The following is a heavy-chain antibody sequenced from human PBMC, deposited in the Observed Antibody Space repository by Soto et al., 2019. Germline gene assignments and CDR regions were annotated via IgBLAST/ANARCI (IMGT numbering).Heavy chain of an antibody. J-gene: IGHJ4*02. V-gene: IGHV4-59*01. Sequence: SETLSLTCTFSGGSISSYFYIWVRQPPGKGLEWIGSVYYTGTTDYNPSLKSRVTISVDTSKTQFSLNLRSVTAADTAVYYCARDLAAVPRAFDYWGRGTLVTVSS. CDR2: VYYTGTT. D-gene: IGHD6-13*01. CDR1: GGSISSYF. CDR3: ARDLAAVPRAFDY.